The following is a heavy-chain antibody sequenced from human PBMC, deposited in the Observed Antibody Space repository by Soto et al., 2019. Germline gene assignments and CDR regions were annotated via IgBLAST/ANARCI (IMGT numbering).Heavy chain of an antibody. CDR3: ARTLAAAGTRTVDI. CDR2: IYYSGST. J-gene: IGHJ3*02. D-gene: IGHD6-13*01. Sequence: QVQLQESGPGLVKPSETLSLTCSVSGGSIRSYYWSWIRQPPGKGLEWIGYIYYSGSTNHNPSLKRRLSISVDTSKNQCSLKLSSVTAADTAVYYCARTLAAAGTRTVDIWGQGTLVTVSS. V-gene: IGHV4-59*01. CDR1: GGSIRSYY.